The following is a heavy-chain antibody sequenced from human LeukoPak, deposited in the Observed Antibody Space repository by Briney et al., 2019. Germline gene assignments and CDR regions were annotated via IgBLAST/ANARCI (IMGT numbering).Heavy chain of an antibody. J-gene: IGHJ4*02. V-gene: IGHV3-11*04. CDR1: GFTFSDYY. Sequence: KPGGSLRLSCAASGFTFSDYYMSWIRQAPGKGLEWVSYISISGSTIYYADSVKGRFTISRDNAKNSLYLQMNSLRAEDTAVYYCARAPEYYYDSSGYYPSPLFDYWGQGTLVTVSS. CDR3: ARAPEYYYDSSGYYPSPLFDY. D-gene: IGHD3-22*01. CDR2: ISISGSTI.